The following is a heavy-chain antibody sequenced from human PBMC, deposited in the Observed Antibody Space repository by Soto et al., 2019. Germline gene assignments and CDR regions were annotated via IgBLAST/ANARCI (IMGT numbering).Heavy chain of an antibody. J-gene: IGHJ2*01. V-gene: IGHV4-39*01. CDR3: ARRSLGITFGGVIGNWYFDL. Sequence: QLQLQESGPGLVKPSETLSLTCTVSGGSISSSSYYWGWIRQPPGKGLEWIGSIYYSGSTYYNPSLKSRVTISVDTSKNPFSLKLSSVTAADTAVYYCARRSLGITFGGVIGNWYFDLWGRGTLVTVSS. D-gene: IGHD3-16*01. CDR1: GGSISSSSYY. CDR2: IYYSGST.